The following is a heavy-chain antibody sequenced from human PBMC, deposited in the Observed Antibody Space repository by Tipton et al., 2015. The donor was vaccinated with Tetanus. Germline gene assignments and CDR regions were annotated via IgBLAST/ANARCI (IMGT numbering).Heavy chain of an antibody. CDR1: GFTFSSYA. CDR3: AKEQYYDFWSGYYVLDY. Sequence: SLRLSCAASGFTFSSYAMSWVRQARGKGLEWVSAISGSGGSTYYADSVKGRFTISRDNSKNTLYLQMNSLRAEDTAVYYCAKEQYYDFWSGYYVLDYWGQGTLVTVSS. V-gene: IGHV3-23*01. D-gene: IGHD3-3*01. CDR2: ISGSGGST. J-gene: IGHJ4*02.